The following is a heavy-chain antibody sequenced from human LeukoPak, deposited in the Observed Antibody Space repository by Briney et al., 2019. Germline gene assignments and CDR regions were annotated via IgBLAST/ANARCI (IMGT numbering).Heavy chain of an antibody. D-gene: IGHD3-10*01. V-gene: IGHV3-11*06. CDR3: ASYYGSGSYYNTIPFDY. CDR1: RFTFSDYY. Sequence: GRSLRLSCAASRFTFSDYYMSWIRQAPGKGLEWVSYISSSSSYTNYADSVKGRFTISRDNAKNSLYLQMNSLRAEDTAVYYCASYYGSGSYYNTIPFDYWGQGTLVTVSS. J-gene: IGHJ4*02. CDR2: ISSSSSYT.